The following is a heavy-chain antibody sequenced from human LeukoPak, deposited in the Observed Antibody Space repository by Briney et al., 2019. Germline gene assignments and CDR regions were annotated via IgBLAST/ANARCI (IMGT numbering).Heavy chain of an antibody. J-gene: IGHJ4*02. Sequence: PSETLSLTCTVSGGSICSSSYFWGGIRQPPGKGLERSGSIYYSGSTYYNPSLKRRATISVDTSKNQSSLKLSSVTAANTAVYYCARQAYYYGSGSRTSDNWGQGTLGTVSS. CDR3: ARQAYYYGSGSRTSDN. CDR2: IYYSGST. CDR1: GGSICSSSYF. D-gene: IGHD3-10*01. V-gene: IGHV4-39*01.